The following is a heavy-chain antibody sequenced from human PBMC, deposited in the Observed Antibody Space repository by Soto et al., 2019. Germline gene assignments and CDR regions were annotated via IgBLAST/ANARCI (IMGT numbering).Heavy chain of an antibody. CDR2: ISYDGSNK. Sequence: HPGGSLRLSCAASGFTFSSYAMHWVRQAPGKGLEWVAVISYDGSNKYYADSVKGRFTISRDNSKNTLYLQMNSLRAEDTAVYYCARGDLHDIVVVVAATRFDCWGQGTLVTVSS. CDR1: GFTFSSYA. V-gene: IGHV3-30-3*01. D-gene: IGHD2-15*01. CDR3: ARGDLHDIVVVVAATRFDC. J-gene: IGHJ4*02.